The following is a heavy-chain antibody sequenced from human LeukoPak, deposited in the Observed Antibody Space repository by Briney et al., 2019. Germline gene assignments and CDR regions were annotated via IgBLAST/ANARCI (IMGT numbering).Heavy chain of an antibody. CDR3: ARVRGPDDYVWGSYRWLYCYMDV. J-gene: IGHJ6*03. CDR2: INHSGST. CDR1: GGSFSGYY. V-gene: IGHV4-34*01. Sequence: PSETLSLTCAVYGGSFSGYYWSWIRQPPGKGLEWIGEINHSGSTNYNPSLKSRVTISVDTSKNQFSLKLSSVTAADTAVYYCARVRGPDDYVWGSYRWLYCYMDVWGKGTTVTVSS. D-gene: IGHD3-16*02.